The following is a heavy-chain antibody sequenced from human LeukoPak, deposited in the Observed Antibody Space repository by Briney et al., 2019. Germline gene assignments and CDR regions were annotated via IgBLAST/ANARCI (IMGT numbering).Heavy chain of an antibody. J-gene: IGHJ4*02. D-gene: IGHD3/OR15-3a*01. V-gene: IGHV4-38-2*02. Sequence: PSETLSLTCTVSGFSISSGYYWGWIRQPPGKGLEWIGNIFHTGSTYYNPSLKSRVTMSVDTTNHFSLKLTSVTAADTAVYYCARAPTQDLVDYWGQGTLVTVSS. CDR2: IFHTGST. CDR3: ARAPTQDLVDY. CDR1: GFSISSGYY.